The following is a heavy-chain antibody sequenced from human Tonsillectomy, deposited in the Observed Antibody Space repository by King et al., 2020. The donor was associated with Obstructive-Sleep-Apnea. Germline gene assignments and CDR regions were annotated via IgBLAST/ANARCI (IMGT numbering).Heavy chain of an antibody. J-gene: IGHJ6*02. CDR3: ARDLTGWHDSNLPEGYYYYYGMDV. CDR1: GFTFRTYW. D-gene: IGHD3-22*01. CDR2: TNSDGSNT. Sequence: VQLVESGGGVVQPGGSLRLSCAASGFTFRTYWMHWVRQAPGKGLVWVSRTNSDGSNTRYADSLKGRFTIPRDNAKNTLYLQINSLRAEDTAVYYCARDLTGWHDSNLPEGYYYYYGMDVWGQGTTVTVSS. V-gene: IGHV3-74*01.